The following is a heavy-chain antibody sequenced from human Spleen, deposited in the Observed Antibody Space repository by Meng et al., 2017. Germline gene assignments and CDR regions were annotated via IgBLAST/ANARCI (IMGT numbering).Heavy chain of an antibody. J-gene: IGHJ5*02. CDR1: GFTFGDYA. Sequence: GGSLRLSCTASGFTFGDYALSWVRQAPGKGLEWVGFIRSKPYGATTEYAASVKGRFTISRDDSKNTLYLQMNSLIIEDTALYFCATGAAAANHWGQGTLVTVSS. CDR2: IRSKPYGATT. D-gene: IGHD6-13*01. V-gene: IGHV3-49*04. CDR3: ATGAAAANH.